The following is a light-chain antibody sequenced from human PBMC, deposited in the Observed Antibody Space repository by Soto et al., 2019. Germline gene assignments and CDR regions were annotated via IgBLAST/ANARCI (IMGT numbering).Light chain of an antibody. CDR2: AAS. CDR3: QQSYSTPPT. CDR1: QSISSY. V-gene: IGKV1-39*01. J-gene: IGKJ2*01. Sequence: DIQMTQTPSSLSASVGDRVTITWRASQSISSYLHWYQQKPGKAPKLLIYAASSLQSGVPSRFSGSGSGTDFTLTISSLQPQDFATYYCQQSYSTPPTFGQGTKLEIK.